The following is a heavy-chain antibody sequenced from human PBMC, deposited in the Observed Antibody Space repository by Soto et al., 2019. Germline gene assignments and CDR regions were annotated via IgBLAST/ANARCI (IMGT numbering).Heavy chain of an antibody. CDR1: GFTFTNYA. V-gene: IGHV3-23*01. Sequence: EVQLLESGGGLVQPGGSLRLSCAASGFTFTNYAMNWVRQAPGKGLEWVSSISGSGTTTYYADSVQGRFTISRDNSRHTLYLEMNSLRAEDTAVYYCARDLFAGLLWFGELLCLDYWGQGTLVPVSS. CDR3: ARDLFAGLLWFGELLCLDY. CDR2: ISGSGTTT. J-gene: IGHJ4*02. D-gene: IGHD3-10*01.